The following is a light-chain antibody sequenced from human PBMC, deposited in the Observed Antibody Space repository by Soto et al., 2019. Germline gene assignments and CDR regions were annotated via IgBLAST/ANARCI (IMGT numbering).Light chain of an antibody. CDR3: GTWDTNLSAYV. J-gene: IGLJ1*01. Sequence: QSVLTQPPSVSAAPGQKVTISCSGDTSNTLHNFVSWYQQLPGAAPKLLIYEGNKRPSGIPDRFSGSKFGTSVTLAITGLQTGDEADYYCGTWDTNLSAYVFGTGTKVTVL. V-gene: IGLV1-51*02. CDR2: EGN. CDR1: TSNTLHNF.